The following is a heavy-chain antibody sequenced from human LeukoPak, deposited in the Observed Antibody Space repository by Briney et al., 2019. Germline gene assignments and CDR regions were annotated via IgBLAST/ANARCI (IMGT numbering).Heavy chain of an antibody. J-gene: IGHJ4*02. CDR1: GFTFSRLG. CDR3: ASLFGYYDILTGPVDY. Sequence: GGSLRLSCAPSGFTFSRLGMQWVRPAPGKGLEWVSAISGSGGSTYYADSVKGRFTISRDNSKNTLYLQMNSLRAEDTAVYYCASLFGYYDILTGPVDYWGQGTLVTVSS. V-gene: IGHV3-23*01. CDR2: ISGSGGST. D-gene: IGHD3-9*01.